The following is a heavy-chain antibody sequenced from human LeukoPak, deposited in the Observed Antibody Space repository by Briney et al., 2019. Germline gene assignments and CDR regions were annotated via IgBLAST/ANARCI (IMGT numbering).Heavy chain of an antibody. D-gene: IGHD3-10*01. J-gene: IGHJ4*02. Sequence: SVKVSCKASGGTFSSYAISWVRQAPGQGLEWMGGIIPIFGTANYAQKFQGRVTITADESTSTAYMELSSLRSEDTAVYYCARGSGRTLGYYGSGTIRFGYRGQGTLVTVSS. CDR1: GGTFSSYA. CDR3: ARGSGRTLGYYGSGTIRFGY. CDR2: IIPIFGTA. V-gene: IGHV1-69*13.